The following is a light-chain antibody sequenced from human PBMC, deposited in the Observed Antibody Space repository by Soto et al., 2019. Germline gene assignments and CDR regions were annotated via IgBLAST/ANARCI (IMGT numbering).Light chain of an antibody. CDR3: TSYAATYIVL. Sequence: QSALTQPPSASGAPGQSVTISCTGTSSDVGGYNYVSWFQQHPGRAPKLMIYEVSKRPSGVPDRFSGSKSGNTASLTVSGLQAEDEADYFCTSYAATYIVLVGGGTKVTVL. CDR1: SSDVGGYNY. CDR2: EVS. V-gene: IGLV2-8*01. J-gene: IGLJ2*01.